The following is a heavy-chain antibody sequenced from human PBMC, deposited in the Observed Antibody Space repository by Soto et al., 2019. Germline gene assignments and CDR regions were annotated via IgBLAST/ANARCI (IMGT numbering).Heavy chain of an antibody. V-gene: IGHV3-23*01. CDR3: AKSGGGYCTNGVWCLGN. J-gene: IGHJ4*02. CDR1: GFTFSSYA. Sequence: GGSLSLSCAASGFTFSSYAMSWVRQAPGEGREWVSAISCSGGSTYYADSVKDRFTIARDNSKNTLYLQMNSVRAEDTAVYYGAKSGGGYCTNGVWCLGNWVQGSLV. CDR2: ISCSGGST. D-gene: IGHD2-8*01.